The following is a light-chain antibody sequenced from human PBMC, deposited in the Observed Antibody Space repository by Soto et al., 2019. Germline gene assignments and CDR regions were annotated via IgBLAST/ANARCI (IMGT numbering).Light chain of an antibody. CDR2: DAS. CDR3: QHRTNWPPAIS. Sequence: EIVLTQSPATLSLSPGERATLSCRASQIFSSSYLAWYQQKPGQAPRLLIYDASNRPTDIPARFSGSGSGTDFTLTISSLEPEDFAVYYCQHRTNWPPAISFGQGTRLEIK. J-gene: IGKJ5*01. CDR1: QIFSSSY. V-gene: IGKV3D-20*02.